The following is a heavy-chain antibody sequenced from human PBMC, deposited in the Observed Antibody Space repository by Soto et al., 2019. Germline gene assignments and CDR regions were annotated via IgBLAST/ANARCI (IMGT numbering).Heavy chain of an antibody. D-gene: IGHD6-13*01. CDR3: ASPQTPHDSSSWYYFDY. V-gene: IGHV3-21*01. CDR2: ISSSSSYI. Sequence: GGSLRLSCAASGFTFSSYSMNWVRQAPGKGLEWVSSISSSSSYIYYADSVKGRFTISRDNAKNSLYLQMNSLRAEDTAVYYCASPQTPHDSSSWYYFDYWGQGTLVTVSS. J-gene: IGHJ4*02. CDR1: GFTFSSYS.